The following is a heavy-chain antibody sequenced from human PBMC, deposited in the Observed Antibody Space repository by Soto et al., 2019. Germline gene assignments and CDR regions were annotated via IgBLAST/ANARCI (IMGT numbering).Heavy chain of an antibody. CDR2: IYSGGST. V-gene: IGHV3-66*04. CDR1: GFTVSSNY. J-gene: IGHJ4*02. CDR3: VRQLALDDY. Sequence: EVQLVESGGGLVQPGGSLRLSCAASGFTVSSNYMSWVRQAPGKGLEWVSVIYSGGSTYYADSVKGRFNISADNSKNTLYLQMNSLRAEDTAVYYCVRQLALDDYWGQGTLVTVSS.